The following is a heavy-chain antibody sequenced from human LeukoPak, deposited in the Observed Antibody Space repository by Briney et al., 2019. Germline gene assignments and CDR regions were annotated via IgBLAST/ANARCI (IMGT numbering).Heavy chain of an antibody. D-gene: IGHD3-10*01. CDR3: ARDPKGFGEFHFDY. CDR2: IIPILGIA. Sequence: ASVKVSCKASGGTFSSYTISWVRQAPGQGLEWMGRIIPILGIANYAQKFQGRVTITADKSTSTAYMELSSLRSEDTAVYYCARDPKGFGEFHFDYWGQGTLVTVSS. V-gene: IGHV1-69*04. J-gene: IGHJ4*02. CDR1: GGTFSSYT.